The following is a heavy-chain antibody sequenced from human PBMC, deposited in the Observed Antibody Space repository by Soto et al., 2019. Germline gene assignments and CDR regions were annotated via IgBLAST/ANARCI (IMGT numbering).Heavy chain of an antibody. Sequence: GGSLSLSCTASGFTFGYYAVSWFRQAPGKGLEWVGFIRSKAYGGTTEYAASVKGRFTISRDDSKSIAYLQMNSLKTEDTAVYYCTRVPYCSSTSCLEYYYYYMDVWGKGTTVTVSS. CDR2: IRSKAYGGTT. J-gene: IGHJ6*03. CDR3: TRVPYCSSTSCLEYYYYYMDV. D-gene: IGHD2-2*01. CDR1: GFTFGYYA. V-gene: IGHV3-49*03.